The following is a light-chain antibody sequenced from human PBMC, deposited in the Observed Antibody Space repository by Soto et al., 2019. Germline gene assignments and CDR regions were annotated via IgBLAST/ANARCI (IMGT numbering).Light chain of an antibody. CDR3: QQYSNWPWT. V-gene: IGKV3-15*01. Sequence: EIVMTQSPATLSVSPGERATLSCRASQSVSSNLAWYQQKPGQAPRLLIYGASTRATGIPARFSGSGSGTEFTLTISSLQSEDFAVYYCQQYSNWPWTFGHGTKVEIK. CDR2: GAS. CDR1: QSVSSN. J-gene: IGKJ1*01.